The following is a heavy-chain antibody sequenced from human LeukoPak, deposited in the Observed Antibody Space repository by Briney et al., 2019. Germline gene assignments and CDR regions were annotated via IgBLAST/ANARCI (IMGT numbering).Heavy chain of an antibody. D-gene: IGHD3-3*01. J-gene: IGHJ6*02. CDR3: ARALDFWSGYNYGMDV. Sequence: PGESLRLSCAASGFTFSNYAILWVRQAPGKGLEWVAVISYDGSSKNFADSVKGRFTISRDNSKNTLYLQMNSLRAEDTAVYYCARALDFWSGYNYGMDVWGQGTTVTVSS. V-gene: IGHV3-30-3*01. CDR2: ISYDGSSK. CDR1: GFTFSNYA.